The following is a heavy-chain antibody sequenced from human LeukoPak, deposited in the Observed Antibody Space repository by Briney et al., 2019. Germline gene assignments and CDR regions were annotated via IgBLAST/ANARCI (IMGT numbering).Heavy chain of an antibody. J-gene: IGHJ4*02. V-gene: IGHV3-23*01. Sequence: GGSLRLSCAASGFTFSSYAMSWVRQAPGKGLEWVSAISGSGGSTYYADSVKGRFTISRDNSKNTLYLQMNSLRAEDTAVYYCARVTNYDILTGYYVPYHLDYWGQGTLVTVSS. CDR2: ISGSGGST. CDR3: ARVTNYDILTGYYVPYHLDY. D-gene: IGHD3-9*01. CDR1: GFTFSSYA.